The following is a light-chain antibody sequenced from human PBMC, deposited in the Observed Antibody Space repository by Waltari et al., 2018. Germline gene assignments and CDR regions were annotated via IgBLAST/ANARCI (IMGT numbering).Light chain of an antibody. CDR2: DVN. CDR1: SSDVGRFNY. Sequence: QSALTQPRSVSGSPGQSVTISCTGPSSDVGRFNYVSWNQQHPGKAPKLMIYDVNKRPSGVPDRFSGSKSGNTASLTISGLQAEDEADYYCCSYAGSYTLVFGGGTKLTVL. J-gene: IGLJ3*02. CDR3: CSYAGSYTLV. V-gene: IGLV2-11*01.